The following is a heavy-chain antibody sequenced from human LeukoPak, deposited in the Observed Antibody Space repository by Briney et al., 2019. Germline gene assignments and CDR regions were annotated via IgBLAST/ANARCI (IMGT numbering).Heavy chain of an antibody. CDR1: GGSFSGYY. J-gene: IGHJ4*02. V-gene: IGHV4-34*01. D-gene: IGHD3-10*01. CDR3: ASTSFDYYGSGSYSVDY. CDR2: INHSGST. Sequence: SETLSLTCAVYGGSFSGYYWSWIGQPPGKGLEWIGEINHSGSTNYNPSLKSRVTISVDTSKNQFSLKLSSVTAADTAVYYCASTSFDYYGSGSYSVDYWGQGTLVTVSS.